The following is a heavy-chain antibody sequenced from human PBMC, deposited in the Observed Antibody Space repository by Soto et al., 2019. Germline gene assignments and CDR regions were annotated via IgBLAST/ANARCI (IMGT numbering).Heavy chain of an antibody. V-gene: IGHV3-33*01. J-gene: IGHJ6*02. CDR2: IWYDGSNK. D-gene: IGHD6-6*01. CDR3: ARVLYSSSSEPLPARSYGMDV. Sequence: PGGSLRLSCAASGFTFSSYGMHWVRQAPGKGLEWVAVIWYDGSNKYYADSVKGRFTISRDNSKNTLYLQMNSLRAEDTAVYYCARVLYSSSSEPLPARSYGMDVWGQGTTVTVSS. CDR1: GFTFSSYG.